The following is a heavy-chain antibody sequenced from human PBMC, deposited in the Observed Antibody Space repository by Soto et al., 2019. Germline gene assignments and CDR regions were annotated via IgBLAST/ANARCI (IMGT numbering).Heavy chain of an antibody. CDR2: ISSGGIYI. J-gene: IGHJ4*02. CDR3: ARTGRVADTEVSDF. D-gene: IGHD6-19*01. CDR1: GFTFSSYA. Sequence: PGGSLRLSCAAYGFTFSSYAMHWVRQAPGGGLEWVASISSGGIYIYYADSVEGRFTISRDNAKNSLYLQINSLRVEDTAMYYCARTGRVADTEVSDFWGQGTLVTVSS. V-gene: IGHV3-21*01.